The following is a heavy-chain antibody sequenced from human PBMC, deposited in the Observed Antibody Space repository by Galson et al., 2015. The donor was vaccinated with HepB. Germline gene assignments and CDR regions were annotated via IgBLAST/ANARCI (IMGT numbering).Heavy chain of an antibody. CDR1: GYRFSSYW. Sequence: QSGAEVKKPGESLKISCKGSGYRFSSYWISWVRQIPGKGLEWMGRIDPSVSYADYSPSFQGHVSMSVDKSTTTAYLQWSSLKASDTAMYYCASRHSYFRSGTWYNVADYWGQGTLVSVSS. D-gene: IGHD3-10*01. CDR2: IDPSVSYA. J-gene: IGHJ4*02. CDR3: ASRHSYFRSGTWYNVADY. V-gene: IGHV5-10-1*01.